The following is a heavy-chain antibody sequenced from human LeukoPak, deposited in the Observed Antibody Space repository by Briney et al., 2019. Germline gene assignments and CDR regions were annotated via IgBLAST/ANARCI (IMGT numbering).Heavy chain of an antibody. CDR3: AKDARYFDY. CDR1: GFAFSSYG. Sequence: GGSLRLSCAASGFAFSSYGMHWVRQAPGKGLEWVAIISYDGSNIYYADSVKGRFTISRDNSKNTLYLQMNSLRAEDTAVYYCAKDARYFDYWGQGTLVTVSS. CDR2: ISYDGSNI. V-gene: IGHV3-30*18. J-gene: IGHJ4*02.